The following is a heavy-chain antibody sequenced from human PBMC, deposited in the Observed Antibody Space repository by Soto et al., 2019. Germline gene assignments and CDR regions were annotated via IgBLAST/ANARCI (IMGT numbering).Heavy chain of an antibody. CDR1: GLTFTNYW. Sequence: VGSLRLSCAASGLTFTNYWMSWVRQAPGKGLEWVANINQNGGERNYVDSVKGRFIISRDNAKNSLSLQMNSLRAEDTAVYYCARARGLVGTTAHFDYWGQGALVTVSS. D-gene: IGHD1-26*01. J-gene: IGHJ4*02. V-gene: IGHV3-7*03. CDR3: ARARGLVGTTAHFDY. CDR2: INQNGGER.